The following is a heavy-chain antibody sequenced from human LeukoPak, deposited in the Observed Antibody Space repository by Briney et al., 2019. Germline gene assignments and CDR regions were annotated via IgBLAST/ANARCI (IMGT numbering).Heavy chain of an antibody. CDR1: GGSISSYY. Sequence: SETLSLTCTVSGGSISSYYWSWIRQPPGKGLEGIGYIYYSGSTNYNPSLKSRVTISVDTSKNQFSLKLSSVTAADTAVYYCARHVYDSSGYGPDAFDIWGQGTMVTVSS. J-gene: IGHJ3*02. CDR2: IYYSGST. D-gene: IGHD3-22*01. V-gene: IGHV4-59*08. CDR3: ARHVYDSSGYGPDAFDI.